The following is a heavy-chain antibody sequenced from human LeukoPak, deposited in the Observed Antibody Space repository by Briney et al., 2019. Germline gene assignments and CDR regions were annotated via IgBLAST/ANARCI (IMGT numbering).Heavy chain of an antibody. CDR2: IYYSGST. V-gene: IGHV4-30-4*01. Sequence: SQTLSLTCTVSGGSISSGDYDWSWIRQPPGEGLEWIGYIYYSGSTYYNPSLKSRVTISVDTSKNQFSLKLSSVTAADTAVYYCAKDSSIVGATMVSFHAFDIWGQGTMVTVSS. J-gene: IGHJ3*02. D-gene: IGHD1-26*01. CDR3: AKDSSIVGATMVSFHAFDI. CDR1: GGSISSGDYD.